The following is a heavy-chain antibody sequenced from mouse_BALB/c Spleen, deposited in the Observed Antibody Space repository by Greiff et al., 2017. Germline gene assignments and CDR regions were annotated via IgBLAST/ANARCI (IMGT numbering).Heavy chain of an antibody. V-gene: IGHV5-6-5*01. Sequence: DVQLVESGGGLVKPGGSLKLSCAASGFTFSSYAMSWVRQTPEKRLEWVASISSGGSTYYPDSVKGRFTISRDNARNILYLQMSSLRSEDTAMYYCARGLVDYWGQGTSVTVSS. CDR2: ISSGGST. CDR1: GFTFSSYA. J-gene: IGHJ4*01. CDR3: ARGLVDY.